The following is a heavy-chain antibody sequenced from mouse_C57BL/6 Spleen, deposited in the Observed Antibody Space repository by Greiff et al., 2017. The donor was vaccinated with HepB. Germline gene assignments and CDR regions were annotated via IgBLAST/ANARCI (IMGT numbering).Heavy chain of an antibody. CDR1: GYTFTDYY. V-gene: IGHV1-26*01. Sequence: VQLQQSGPELVKPGASVKISCKASGYTFTDYYMNWVKQSHGKSLEWIGDINPNNGGTSYNQKFKGKATLTVDKSSSTAYMELRSLTSEDSAVYYCARSKGLRRGYYFDYWGQGTTLTVSS. CDR2: INPNNGGT. CDR3: ARSKGLRRGYYFDY. J-gene: IGHJ2*01. D-gene: IGHD2-4*01.